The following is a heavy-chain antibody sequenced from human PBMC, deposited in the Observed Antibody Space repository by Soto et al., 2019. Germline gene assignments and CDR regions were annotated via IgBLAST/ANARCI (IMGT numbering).Heavy chain of an antibody. Sequence: QLQLQESGSGLVKPSQTLSLTCVVSGGSISRGDFSWTWIRRPPGKGLEWVGYIYRSGSTYYNPSLKSPVSISLDKSKNQFSLNLTSVTAADTAVYYCARGKTNYFFDLWGQGHLVTVSS. D-gene: IGHD3-10*01. J-gene: IGHJ4*02. CDR3: ARGKTNYFFDL. V-gene: IGHV4-30-2*01. CDR2: IYRSGST. CDR1: GGSISRGDFS.